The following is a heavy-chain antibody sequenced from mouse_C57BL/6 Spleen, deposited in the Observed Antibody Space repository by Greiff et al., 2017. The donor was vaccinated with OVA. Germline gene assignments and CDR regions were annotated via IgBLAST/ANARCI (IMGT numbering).Heavy chain of an antibody. V-gene: IGHV1-69*01. J-gene: IGHJ2*01. D-gene: IGHD1-1*01. CDR1: GYTFTSYW. CDR2: IDPSDSYT. Sequence: QVQLQQPGAELVMPGASVKLSCKASGYTFTSYWMHWVKQRPGQGLEWIGEIDPSDSYTNYNQKFKGKSTLTVDKSSSTAYMQLSSLTSEDSAVDYCARGYYGSSYGGYWGQGTTLTVSS. CDR3: ARGYYGSSYGGY.